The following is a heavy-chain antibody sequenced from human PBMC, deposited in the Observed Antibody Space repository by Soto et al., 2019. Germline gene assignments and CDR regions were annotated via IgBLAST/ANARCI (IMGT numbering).Heavy chain of an antibody. CDR3: ARGGRSLPQPLDC. Sequence: QVQLVESGGGVVQPGRSLTLSCAASGFTFSSHGMHWVRQAPGKGLEWLAIIWYDGSNKYYADSVKGRFTISRDNSKNTLSLQMNNLRVEDTAVYYWARGGRSLPQPLDCWGQGTLVTVSS. D-gene: IGHD1-26*01. CDR1: GFTFSSHG. V-gene: IGHV3-33*08. J-gene: IGHJ4*02. CDR2: IWYDGSNK.